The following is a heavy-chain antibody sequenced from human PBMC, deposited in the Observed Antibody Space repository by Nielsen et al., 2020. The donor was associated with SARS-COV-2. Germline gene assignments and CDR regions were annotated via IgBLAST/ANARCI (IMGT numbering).Heavy chain of an antibody. V-gene: IGHV5-51*01. D-gene: IGHD4-23*01. CDR2: IYPRDSDT. CDR1: GYTFTGYW. CDR3: ARNTYGGSTDY. Sequence: GESLKISCQGSGYTFTGYWIGWVRQMPGKGLEWMGVIYPRDSDTRYNPSFQGQVTISADKSISTVYLQWSGLKASDSAMYYCARNTYGGSTDYWDQGTLVTVSS. J-gene: IGHJ4*02.